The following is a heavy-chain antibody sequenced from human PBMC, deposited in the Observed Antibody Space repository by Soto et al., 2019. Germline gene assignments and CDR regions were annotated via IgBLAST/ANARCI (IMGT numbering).Heavy chain of an antibody. D-gene: IGHD1-1*01. CDR3: AKDYIAQLYYFDY. CDR1: GITFRSHA. Sequence: GGSLRLSCEASGITFRSHAMSWVRQAPGKGLEWVAVISYDGSNKYYADSVKGRFTISRDNSKNTLYLQMNSLRAEDTAVYYCAKDYIAQLYYFDYWGQGTLVTVPS. J-gene: IGHJ4*02. CDR2: ISYDGSNK. V-gene: IGHV3-30*18.